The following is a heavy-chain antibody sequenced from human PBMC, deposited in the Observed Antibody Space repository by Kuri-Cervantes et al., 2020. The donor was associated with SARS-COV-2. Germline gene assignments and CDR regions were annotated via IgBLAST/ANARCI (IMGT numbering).Heavy chain of an antibody. D-gene: IGHD2-2*01. CDR3: ASSRLDCSSTSCPTGYYYYMDV. CDR2: IIPIFGTA. Sequence: SVKVSCKASGYTFTNYAINWVRQAPGQGLEWMGGIIPIFGTANYAQKFQGRVTITADESTSTAYMELSSLRSEDTAVYYCASSRLDCSSTSCPTGYYYYMDVWGQGTTVTVSS. V-gene: IGHV1-69*13. CDR1: GYTFTNYA. J-gene: IGHJ6*03.